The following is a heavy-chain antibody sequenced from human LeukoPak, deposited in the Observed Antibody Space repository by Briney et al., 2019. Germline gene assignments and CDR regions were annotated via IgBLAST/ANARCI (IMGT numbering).Heavy chain of an antibody. D-gene: IGHD3-22*01. CDR1: GYTFTSYY. CDR3: ARARLYYYDSSGYYFDY. V-gene: IGHV1-69*13. CDR2: IIPIFGTA. J-gene: IGHJ4*02. Sequence: GASVKVSCKASGYTFTSYYMHWVRQAPGQGLEWMGGIIPIFGTANYAQKFQGRVTITADESTSTAYMELSSLRSEDTAVYYCARARLYYYDSSGYYFDYWGQGTLVTVSS.